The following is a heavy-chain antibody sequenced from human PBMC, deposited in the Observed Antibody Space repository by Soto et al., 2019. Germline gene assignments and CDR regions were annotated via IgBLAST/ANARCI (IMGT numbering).Heavy chain of an antibody. CDR3: ARFWSGYQSFQH. D-gene: IGHD3-3*01. CDR2: IYYSGST. Sequence: SETLSLTCTVSGGSISSGGYYWSWIRQHPGKGLEWIGYIYYSGSTYYNPSLKSRVTISVDTSKNQFSLKLSSVTAADTAVYYCARFWSGYQSFQHWGQGTLVTVSS. CDR1: GGSISSGGYY. V-gene: IGHV4-31*03. J-gene: IGHJ1*01.